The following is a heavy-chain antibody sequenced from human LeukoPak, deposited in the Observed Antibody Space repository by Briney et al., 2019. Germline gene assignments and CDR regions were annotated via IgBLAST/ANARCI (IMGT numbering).Heavy chain of an antibody. J-gene: IGHJ5*02. CDR1: GYIFTDYY. V-gene: IGHV1-2*02. D-gene: IGHD3-22*01. CDR2: INPHSGGA. Sequence: ASVKVSCKASGYIFTDYYMHWVRQAPGQGLEWMGWINPHSGGANYAQKFQGRVTMTRDTSISTAYMELSRLRSDDTAVYYCARETNYYDSSGLLLGWRSENWFDPWGQGTLVTVSS. CDR3: ARETNYYDSSGLLLGWRSENWFDP.